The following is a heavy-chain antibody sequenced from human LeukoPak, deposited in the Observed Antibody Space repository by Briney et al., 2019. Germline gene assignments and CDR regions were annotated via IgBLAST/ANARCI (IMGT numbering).Heavy chain of an antibody. D-gene: IGHD5-12*01. J-gene: IGHJ4*02. Sequence: PSETLSLTCTVSSGSISSYYWSWIRQPPGKGLEGIGYIYYSGSTNYNPSLKSRVTISVDTSKKQFSLKLSSVTAADTAVYYCGGLSIVAAITGFDYWGQGTLVTVSS. CDR2: IYYSGST. CDR3: GGLSIVAAITGFDY. CDR1: SGSISSYY. V-gene: IGHV4-59*08.